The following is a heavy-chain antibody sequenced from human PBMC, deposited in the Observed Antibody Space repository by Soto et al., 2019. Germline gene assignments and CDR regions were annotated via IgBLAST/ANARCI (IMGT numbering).Heavy chain of an antibody. CDR3: TRLYCGVDCDFAS. J-gene: IGHJ4*02. Sequence: EVQLVESGGGLVQPGGSLKLSCAASGFTFSGSAMHWVRQASGKGLEWVGRIRDKANSYATAYTASVKGRFTISRDDSKNTAYLQMNSLKAEDTAVYYCTRLYCGVDCDFASWGQGTLVTVSS. CDR1: GFTFSGSA. V-gene: IGHV3-73*02. CDR2: IRDKANSYAT. D-gene: IGHD2-21*02.